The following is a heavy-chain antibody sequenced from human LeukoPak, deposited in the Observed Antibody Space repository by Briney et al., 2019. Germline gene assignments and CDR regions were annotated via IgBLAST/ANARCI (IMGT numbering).Heavy chain of an antibody. CDR2: INQDGSDK. Sequence: PGGSLRLSCAASGFTLSSYWMTWVRQAPGNGLEWVAYINQDGSDKFYVDSVKGRFTISRDNAKNSLSLQMNSLRAEDTAVYYCARHMDVWGQGTTVTVSS. J-gene: IGHJ6*02. CDR3: ARHMDV. CDR1: GFTLSSYW. V-gene: IGHV3-7*01.